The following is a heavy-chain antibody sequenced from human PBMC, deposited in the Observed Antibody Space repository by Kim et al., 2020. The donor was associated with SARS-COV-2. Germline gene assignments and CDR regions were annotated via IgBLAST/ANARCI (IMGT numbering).Heavy chain of an antibody. Sequence: KGRFTISRDNAKNSLYLQMNSLRAEDTALYYCAKDMGDIVVVHRMGAFDIWGQGTMVTVSS. CDR3: AKDMGDIVVVHRMGAFDI. V-gene: IGHV3-9*01. J-gene: IGHJ3*02. D-gene: IGHD2-2*01.